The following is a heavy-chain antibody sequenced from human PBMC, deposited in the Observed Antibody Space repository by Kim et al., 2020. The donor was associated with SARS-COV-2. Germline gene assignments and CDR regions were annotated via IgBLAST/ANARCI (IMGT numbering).Heavy chain of an antibody. CDR3: ARWYDILTGYIDY. Sequence: GESLKISCKGSGYSFSSYWIGWVRQMPGKGLEWMGVIYPGDFASRYSPSFQGQVTISADKSISTAFLQWSSLKASDTAMYYCARWYDILTGYIDYWGQGT. J-gene: IGHJ4*02. CDR1: GYSFSSYW. D-gene: IGHD3-9*01. V-gene: IGHV5-51*01. CDR2: IYPGDFAS.